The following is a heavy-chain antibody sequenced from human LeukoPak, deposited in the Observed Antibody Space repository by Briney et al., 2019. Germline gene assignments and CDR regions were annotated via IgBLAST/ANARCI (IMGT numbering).Heavy chain of an antibody. CDR3: AKEGRKDGYNSGFFDY. D-gene: IGHD5-24*01. CDR2: ISWNSGSI. J-gene: IGHJ4*02. CDR1: GFTFDDYA. Sequence: SLRLSCAASGFTFDDYAMHWVRQAPGKGLEWVSGISWNSGSIGYADSVKGRFTISRDNAKNSLYLQMNSLRAEDMALYYCAKEGRKDGYNSGFFDYWGQGTLVTVSS. V-gene: IGHV3-9*03.